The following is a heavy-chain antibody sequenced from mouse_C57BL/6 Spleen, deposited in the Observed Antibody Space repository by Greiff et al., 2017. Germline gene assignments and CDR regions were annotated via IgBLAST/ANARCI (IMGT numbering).Heavy chain of an antibody. V-gene: IGHV1-26*01. CDR2: INPNNGGT. J-gene: IGHJ2*01. CDR1: GYTFTDYY. D-gene: IGHD4-1*01. Sequence: EVQLQQSGPELVKPGASVKISCKASGYTFTDYYMNWVKQSHGQSLEWIGDINPNNGGTSYNQKFKGKATLTVDKSSSTAYMELRSLTSEDSAVYYCARQPGIYFDYWGQGTTLTVSS. CDR3: ARQPGIYFDY.